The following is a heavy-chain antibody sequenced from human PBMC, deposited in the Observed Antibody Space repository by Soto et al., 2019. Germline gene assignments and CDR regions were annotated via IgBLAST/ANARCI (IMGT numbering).Heavy chain of an antibody. CDR3: AIVFNPAVAGGYWFDP. CDR2: IYYSGST. Sequence: SDTLSLTCTVSGGSISSYYWSWIRQPPGKGLEWIGYIYYSGSTNYNPSLKSRVTISVDTSKNQFSLKLSSVTAADTAVYYCAIVFNPAVAGGYWFDPWGQGTLGTVST. V-gene: IGHV4-59*01. J-gene: IGHJ5*02. D-gene: IGHD6-19*01. CDR1: GGSISSYY.